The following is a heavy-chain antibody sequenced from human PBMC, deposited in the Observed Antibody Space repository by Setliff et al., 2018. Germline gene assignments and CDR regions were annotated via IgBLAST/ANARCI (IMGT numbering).Heavy chain of an antibody. Sequence: SETLSLTCTVSGGSLRGNAIFWGWIRQPPGKGLEWIGSIYYTGDPYSNPSLKSRVTMSVDTSRNQLSLKLTSVTAADTAVYYCARHVGSRSRGYNYYYYYMDVWGKGTTVTVSS. CDR1: GGSLRGNAIF. J-gene: IGHJ6*03. CDR3: ARHVGSRSRGYNYYYYYMDV. CDR2: IYYTGDP. V-gene: IGHV4-39*01. D-gene: IGHD3-10*01.